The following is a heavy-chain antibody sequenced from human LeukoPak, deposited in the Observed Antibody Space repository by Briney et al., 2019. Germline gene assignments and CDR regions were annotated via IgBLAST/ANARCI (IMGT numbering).Heavy chain of an antibody. D-gene: IGHD3-22*01. Sequence: SETLSLTCTVSGGSISSGGYYWSWIRQHPGKGLEWIGYIYYSGSTYYNPSLKSRVTISVDTSKNQFSLKLSSVTAADTAVYYCARDAAYYDSSGYGAFDIWGQGTMVTVSS. J-gene: IGHJ3*02. CDR2: IYYSGST. CDR3: ARDAAYYDSSGYGAFDI. CDR1: GGSISSGGYY. V-gene: IGHV4-31*03.